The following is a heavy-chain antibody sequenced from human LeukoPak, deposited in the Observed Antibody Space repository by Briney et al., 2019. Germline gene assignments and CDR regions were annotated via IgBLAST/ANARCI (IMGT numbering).Heavy chain of an antibody. V-gene: IGHV3-15*01. CDR1: GFTFSSYA. D-gene: IGHD1-26*01. CDR3: TTGDGLEGATIYYFDY. CDR2: IKSKTDGGTT. J-gene: IGHJ4*02. Sequence: GGSLRLSCAASGFTFSSYAMSWVRQAPGKGLEWVGRIKSKTDGGTTDYAAPVKGRFTISRDDSKNTLYLQMNSLKTEDTAVYYCTTGDGLEGATIYYFDYWGQGTLVTVSS.